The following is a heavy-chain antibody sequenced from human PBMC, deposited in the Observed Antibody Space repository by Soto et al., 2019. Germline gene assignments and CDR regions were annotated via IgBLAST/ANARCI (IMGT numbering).Heavy chain of an antibody. CDR2: ISSSSYI. CDR3: ARSKYYYDSSGYYFFDY. CDR1: GFTFSSYS. J-gene: IGHJ4*02. Sequence: GGSLRLSCAASGFTFSSYSMNWVRQAPGKGLEWVSSISSSSYIYYADSVKGRFTISRDNAKNSLYLQMNSLRAEDTAVYYCARSKYYYDSSGYYFFDYWGQGTLVTVSS. D-gene: IGHD3-22*01. V-gene: IGHV3-21*01.